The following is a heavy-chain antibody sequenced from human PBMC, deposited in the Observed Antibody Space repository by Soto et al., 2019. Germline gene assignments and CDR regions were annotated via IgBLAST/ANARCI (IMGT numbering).Heavy chain of an antibody. CDR2: ISSSSSYI. D-gene: IGHD3-22*01. CDR1: GFTFNSYI. J-gene: IGHJ4*02. V-gene: IGHV3-21*01. Sequence: GGSLRLSCAASGFTFNSYIMNWVRQAPGKGLEWVSSISSSSSYIYYADSVKGRFTISRDNAKNSLYLQMNSLRAEDTAVYYCASAEYYYDTSGWYYWGQGTLVTVSS. CDR3: ASAEYYYDTSGWYY.